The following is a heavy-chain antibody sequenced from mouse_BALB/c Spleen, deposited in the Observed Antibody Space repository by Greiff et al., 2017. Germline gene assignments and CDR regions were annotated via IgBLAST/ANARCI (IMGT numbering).Heavy chain of an antibody. J-gene: IGHJ4*01. CDR2: ISSGSSTI. CDR1: GFTFSSFG. D-gene: IGHD2-1*01. V-gene: IGHV5-17*02. Sequence: DVKLVESGGGLVQPGGSRKLSCAASGFTFSSFGMHWVRQAPEKGLEWVAYISSGSSTIYYADTVKGRFTISRDNPKNTLFLQMTSLRSEDTAMYYCARGGGNLYYAMDYWGQGTSVTVSS. CDR3: ARGGGNLYYAMDY.